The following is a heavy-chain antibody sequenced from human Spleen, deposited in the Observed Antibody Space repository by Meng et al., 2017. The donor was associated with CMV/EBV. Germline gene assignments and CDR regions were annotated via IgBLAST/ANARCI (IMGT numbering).Heavy chain of an antibody. Sequence: SVKVSCKASGGTFSSYAISWVRQAPGQGLEWMGGIIPILGIANYAQKFQGRVTITADKSTNTAYMELSSLRSEDTAVYYSASPLTTVVTAGFGYWGQGTLVTVSS. D-gene: IGHD4-23*01. CDR2: IIPILGIA. CDR3: ASPLTTVVTAGFGY. V-gene: IGHV1-69*10. CDR1: GGTFSSYA. J-gene: IGHJ4*02.